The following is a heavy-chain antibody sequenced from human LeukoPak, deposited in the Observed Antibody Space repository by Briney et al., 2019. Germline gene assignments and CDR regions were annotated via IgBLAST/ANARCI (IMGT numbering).Heavy chain of an antibody. Sequence: SETLSLTCNVSGGSIGSHTFYWDWLRQPPGKGLEWFVTIYYNGNTSYNPSLKSRVAISIDMSKSQFSLHLSSVTAADTAIYYCARLTALAGHRGAFDIWGPGTMVTVSS. V-gene: IGHV4-39*01. CDR2: IYYNGNT. D-gene: IGHD6-19*01. CDR3: ARLTALAGHRGAFDI. J-gene: IGHJ3*02. CDR1: GGSIGSHTFY.